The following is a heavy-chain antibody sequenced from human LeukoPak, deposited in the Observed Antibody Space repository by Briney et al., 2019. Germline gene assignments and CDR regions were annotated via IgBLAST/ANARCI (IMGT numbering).Heavy chain of an antibody. V-gene: IGHV1-69*01. CDR2: IIPIFGTA. Sequence: ASVRVSCKASGGTFSSYAISWVRQAPGQGLEWMGGIIPIFGTANYAQKFQGRVTITADESTSTAYMELSSLRSEDTAVYYCARGDSSGYYYFDYWGQGTLVTVSS. CDR1: GGTFSSYA. J-gene: IGHJ4*02. CDR3: ARGDSSGYYYFDY. D-gene: IGHD3-22*01.